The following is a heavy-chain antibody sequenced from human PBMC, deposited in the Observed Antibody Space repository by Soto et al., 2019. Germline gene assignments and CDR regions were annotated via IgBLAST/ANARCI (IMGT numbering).Heavy chain of an antibody. CDR3: ARSTSIASGDSFDI. V-gene: IGHV3-66*01. CDR1: GFNVSRNY. CDR2: IYNDGRT. J-gene: IGHJ3*02. Sequence: EVQVVESGGGLVQPGGSLRLSCAASGFNVSRNYMAWVRMAPGRGLEWVSCIYNDGRTADADYVKGRIIISKDHSKNTLSLQMKRLRVECTAVYYCARSTSIASGDSFDILGRGTAVIVSS. D-gene: IGHD3-3*02.